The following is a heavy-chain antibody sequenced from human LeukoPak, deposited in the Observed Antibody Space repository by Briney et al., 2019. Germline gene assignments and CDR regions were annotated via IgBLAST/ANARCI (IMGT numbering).Heavy chain of an antibody. J-gene: IGHJ5*02. D-gene: IGHD5-18*01. CDR2: IYYSGST. CDR3: ARSPYTAMVTVNWFDP. Sequence: SETLSLTCTVSGGSISSYYWSWIRQPPGKGLEWIGYIYYSGSTNYNPSLKSRVTISVDTSKNQFSLKLSSVTAADTAVYYCARSPYTAMVTVNWFDPWGQGTLVTVSS. CDR1: GGSISSYY. V-gene: IGHV4-59*12.